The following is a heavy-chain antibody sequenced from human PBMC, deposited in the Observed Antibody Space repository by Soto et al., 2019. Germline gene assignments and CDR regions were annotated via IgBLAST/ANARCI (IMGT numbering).Heavy chain of an antibody. J-gene: IGHJ5*02. CDR3: SHMPYYYDRPPINWFDP. CDR1: GFSLSTSGVG. CDR2: IYWDDDK. V-gene: IGHV2-5*02. D-gene: IGHD3-22*01. Sequence: SGPTLVNPTQTLTLTCTFSGFSLSTSGVGVGWISQPPGKALEWLALIYWDDDKRYSPSLKSRLTITKDTSKNQVVLTMTNIDPVDTATYYCSHMPYYYDRPPINWFDPWGQGTLVTVSS.